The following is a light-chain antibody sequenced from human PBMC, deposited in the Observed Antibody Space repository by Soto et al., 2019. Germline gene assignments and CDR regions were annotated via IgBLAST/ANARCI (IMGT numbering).Light chain of an antibody. CDR2: GVS. CDR1: QSVSSYY. CDR3: QQYGSSPII. V-gene: IGKV3-20*01. Sequence: EIVLTQSPDTLSLSPGERATLSCRASQSVSSYYLAWYQQKPAQAPRLLIYGVSNRATGIPDRFSGSGSGTDFTLTISRLEPEDFAVYYCQQYGSSPIIFGQGTRLEIK. J-gene: IGKJ5*01.